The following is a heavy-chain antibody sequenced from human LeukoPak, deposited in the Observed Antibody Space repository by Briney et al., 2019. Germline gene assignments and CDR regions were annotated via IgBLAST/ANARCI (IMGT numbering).Heavy chain of an antibody. D-gene: IGHD3/OR15-3a*01. CDR1: GGSISSYY. J-gene: IGHJ4*02. CDR3: ARVRGTGYSYYFDY. V-gene: IGHV4-4*07. Sequence: KPSETLSLTCTVSGGSISSYYWSWIRQPAGKGLEWIGRIYTSGGTNYNPSLKSRVTMSVDTSKNQFSLKLSSVTAADTAVYYCARVRGTGYSYYFDYWGQGTLVTVSS. CDR2: IYTSGGT.